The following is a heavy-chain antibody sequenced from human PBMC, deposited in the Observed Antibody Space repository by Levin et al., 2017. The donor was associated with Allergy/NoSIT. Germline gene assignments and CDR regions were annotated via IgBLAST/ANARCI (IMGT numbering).Heavy chain of an antibody. V-gene: IGHV4-59*01. J-gene: IGHJ3*02. Sequence: SETLSLTCTVSGGSISTYFWSWIRQSPGEGLEWIGYISYTGGTKYNPSLKGRVTISVDTSKNQISLKLSSVTAADTAVYYCARDQWHYDILTGRYKNLDVYDMWGQGTMVTVSS. CDR2: ISYTGGT. CDR1: GGSISTYF. D-gene: IGHD3-9*01. CDR3: ARDQWHYDILTGRYKNLDVYDM.